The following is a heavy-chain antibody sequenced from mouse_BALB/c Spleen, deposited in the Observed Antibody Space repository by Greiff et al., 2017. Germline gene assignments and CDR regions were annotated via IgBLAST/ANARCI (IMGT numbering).Heavy chain of an antibody. J-gene: IGHJ3*01. CDR2: ILPGSGST. V-gene: IGHV1-9*01. D-gene: IGHD2-1*01. Sequence: QVQLQQSGAELMKPGASVKISCKATGYTFSSYWIEWVKQRPGHGLEWIGEILPGSGSTNYNEKFKGKATFTADTSSNTAYMQLSSLTSEDSAVYYCARDGNYQAWFAYWGQGTLVTVSA. CDR3: ARDGNYQAWFAY. CDR1: GYTFSSYW.